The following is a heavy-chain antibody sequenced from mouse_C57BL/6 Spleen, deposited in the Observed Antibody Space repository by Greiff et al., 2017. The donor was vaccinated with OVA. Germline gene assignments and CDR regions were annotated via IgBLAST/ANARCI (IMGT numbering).Heavy chain of an antibody. CDR2: IDPETGGT. Sequence: QVQLQQSGAELVRPGASVTLSCKASGYTFTDYEMHWVKQTPVHGLEWIGAIDPETGGTAYNQKFKGKAILTADKSSSTAYMELRSLTSEDSAVYDGTREGSLLRYPAWFAYWGQGTLVTVSA. CDR3: TREGSLLRYPAWFAY. CDR1: GYTFTDYE. J-gene: IGHJ3*01. D-gene: IGHD1-1*01. V-gene: IGHV1-15*01.